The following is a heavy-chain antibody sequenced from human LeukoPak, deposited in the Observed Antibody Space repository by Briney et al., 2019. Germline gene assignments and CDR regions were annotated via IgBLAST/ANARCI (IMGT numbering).Heavy chain of an antibody. CDR1: GGSISSHY. CDR3: ARVHYDYVWGSYLTPGYYYYYMDV. J-gene: IGHJ6*03. D-gene: IGHD3-16*02. CDR2: IYYSGST. Sequence: SETLSLTCTVSGGSISSHYWSWIRQPPGKGLEWVGYIYYSGSTNYNPSLKSRVTISVDTSKNQFSLKLSSVTAADTAVYYCARVHYDYVWGSYLTPGYYYYYMDVWGKGTTVTVSS. V-gene: IGHV4-59*11.